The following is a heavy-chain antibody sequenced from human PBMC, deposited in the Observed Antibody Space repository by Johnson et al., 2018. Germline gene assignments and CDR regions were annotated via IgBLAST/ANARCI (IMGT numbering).Heavy chain of an antibody. CDR2: IGTAGDT. CDR1: GFTFSSYD. D-gene: IGHD4-17*01. CDR3: ARDYGDFRNDAFDI. Sequence: QLVETGGGLVKPGGSLRLSCAASGFTFSSYDMHWVRQATGKGLEWVSAIGTAGDTYYPGSVKGRFTISREKATNSLYPQMNSLRDEDPAVYYCARDYGDFRNDAFDIWGQGTMVTVSS. J-gene: IGHJ3*02. V-gene: IGHV3-13*01.